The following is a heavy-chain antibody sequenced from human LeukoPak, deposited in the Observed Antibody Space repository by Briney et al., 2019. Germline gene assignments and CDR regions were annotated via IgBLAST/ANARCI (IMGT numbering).Heavy chain of an antibody. CDR1: GFTFSSYA. J-gene: IGHJ4*02. CDR3: ARGMQQLVRSPFDY. D-gene: IGHD6-13*01. V-gene: IGHV3-30-3*01. CDR2: ISYDGSNK. Sequence: GRSLRLSCAASGFTFSSYAMHWVRQAPGKGLEWVAVISYDGSNKYYADSVKGRFTISRDNSKNTLYLQMNSLRAEDTAVYYCARGMQQLVRSPFDYWGQGTLVTVSS.